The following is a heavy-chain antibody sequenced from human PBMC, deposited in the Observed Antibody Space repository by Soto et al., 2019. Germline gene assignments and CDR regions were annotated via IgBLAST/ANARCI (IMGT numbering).Heavy chain of an antibody. V-gene: IGHV1-18*01. CDR2: ISAYNGNT. Sequence: SVKVSCKASGYTFTSYGISWVRQAPGQGLEWMGWISAYNGNTNYAQKLQGRVTMTTDTSTSTAYMELRSLRSDDTAVYYCARVKMVRYFDWLSANWFDPWGQGTLVTVSS. J-gene: IGHJ5*02. D-gene: IGHD3-9*01. CDR3: ARVKMVRYFDWLSANWFDP. CDR1: GYTFTSYG.